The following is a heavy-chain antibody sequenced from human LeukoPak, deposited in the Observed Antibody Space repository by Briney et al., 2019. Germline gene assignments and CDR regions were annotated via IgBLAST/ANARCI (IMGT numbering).Heavy chain of an antibody. D-gene: IGHD2-15*01. CDR1: GFTFSSYA. V-gene: IGHV3-23*01. J-gene: IGHJ4*02. CDR3: AKDAGFCSGGSCHPYYFEY. CDR2: ISGSGGST. Sequence: GGSLRLSCAASGFTFSSYAMSWVRQAPGKGLEWVSAISGSGGSTYYADSVKGRFTISRDNSKNTLYMQMNSLRAEDTAVYYCAKDAGFCSGGSCHPYYFEYWGQGTLVTVSS.